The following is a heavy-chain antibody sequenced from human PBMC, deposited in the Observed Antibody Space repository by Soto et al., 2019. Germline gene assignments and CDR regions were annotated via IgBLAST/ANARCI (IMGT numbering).Heavy chain of an antibody. D-gene: IGHD2-15*01. Sequence: EVQLVESGGGLVQPGGSLRLSCAASGFTFSSYWMHWVRQAPGKGLVWVSRSDGSSTSYADSVKGRFTISRDNAKNTLYLQMNSLRAEDTAVYYCVRTSLVVAAATREDYWGQGTLVTASS. V-gene: IGHV3-74*01. CDR3: VRTSLVVAAATREDY. CDR1: GFTFSSYW. CDR2: SDGSST. J-gene: IGHJ4*02.